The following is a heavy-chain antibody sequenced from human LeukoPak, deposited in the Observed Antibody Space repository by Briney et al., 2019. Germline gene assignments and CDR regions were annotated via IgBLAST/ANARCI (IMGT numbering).Heavy chain of an antibody. CDR1: GFTFTSYT. D-gene: IGHD2-2*01. V-gene: IGHV3-21*01. J-gene: IGHJ4*02. Sequence: PGGSLRLSCAGSGFTFTSYTINWVRQAPGKGLEWVSSISNSGSYRYYGDSVKGRFTISRDNAGNSLFLQMNSLRAEDTAVYFCARRGGTNPYYFDYWGQGTLVTVSS. CDR2: ISNSGSYR. CDR3: ARRGGTNPYYFDY.